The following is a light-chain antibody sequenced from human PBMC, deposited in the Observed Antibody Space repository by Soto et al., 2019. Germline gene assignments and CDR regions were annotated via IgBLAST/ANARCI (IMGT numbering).Light chain of an antibody. CDR1: RSDVGAYNY. CDR2: EVS. CDR3: VSYAGSSIWV. Sequence: QSALTQPPSASGSPGQSVTISCTGTRSDVGAYNYVSWYPQHPGKAPKLMIYEVSKRPSGVPDRISGSKSGNSASLTVSGLQAEDEADYYCVSYAGSSIWVFGGGTKLT. V-gene: IGLV2-8*01. J-gene: IGLJ3*02.